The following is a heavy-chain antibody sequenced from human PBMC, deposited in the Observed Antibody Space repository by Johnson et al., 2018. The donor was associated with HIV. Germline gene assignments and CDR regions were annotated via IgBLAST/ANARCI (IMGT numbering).Heavy chain of an antibody. CDR2: MSHDGSNK. J-gene: IGHJ3*02. V-gene: IGHV3-30*03. Sequence: VQLVESGGGVVQTGTSLRLSCAASGFTFNTYGMHWVRQAPGKGLEWVALMSHDGSNKYYTAPVKGRFTISRDNSKNALYLQMHNLTTEDTAVYYCARERNYGTHAAFDIWGQGTTVIVSS. CDR1: GFTFNTYG. CDR3: ARERNYGTHAAFDI. D-gene: IGHD1-7*01.